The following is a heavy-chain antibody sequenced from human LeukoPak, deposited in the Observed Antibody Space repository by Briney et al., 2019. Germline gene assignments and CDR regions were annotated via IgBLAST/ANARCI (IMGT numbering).Heavy chain of an antibody. CDR3: ARDLPQLVLFDY. Sequence: PGGSLRLSCAASGFTFSNYGMHWVRQAPGKGLEWVAVIWNDGSNEYYADSVKGRFTLSRDNSKNTLFLQINTLRPEDTPLFFCARDLPQLVLFDYRGQGTLVTASS. D-gene: IGHD6-13*01. J-gene: IGHJ4*02. CDR2: IWNDGSNE. CDR1: GFTFSNYG. V-gene: IGHV3-33*01.